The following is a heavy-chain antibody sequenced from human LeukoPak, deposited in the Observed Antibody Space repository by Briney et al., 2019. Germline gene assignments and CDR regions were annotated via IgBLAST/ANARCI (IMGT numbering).Heavy chain of an antibody. CDR1: GFTFSSYS. CDR3: ARYSSGWYVWFDP. J-gene: IGHJ5*02. CDR2: ISSSSSYI. V-gene: IGHV3-21*01. Sequence: PGGSLRLSCAASGFTFSSYSMNWVRQAPGKGLEWVSSISSSSSYIYYADSVKGRFTISRDNAKNSLYLQMNSLRAEDTAVYYCARYSSGWYVWFDPWGQGTLVTVSS. D-gene: IGHD6-19*01.